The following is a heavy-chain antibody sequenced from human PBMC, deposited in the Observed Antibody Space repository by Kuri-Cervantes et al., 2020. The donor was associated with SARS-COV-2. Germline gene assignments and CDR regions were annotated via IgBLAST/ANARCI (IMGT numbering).Heavy chain of an antibody. Sequence: GESLKISCAASGLSFSDYYMMWVRQAPGKGLQWVSYISDRGTTTYYADSVKGRFTISRDNAKNTLFLQMSNLRADDTAVYYCAREREVSGDFWGQGTLVTVSS. J-gene: IGHJ4*02. V-gene: IGHV3-11*04. CDR2: ISDRGTTT. D-gene: IGHD1-14*01. CDR3: AREREVSGDF. CDR1: GLSFSDYY.